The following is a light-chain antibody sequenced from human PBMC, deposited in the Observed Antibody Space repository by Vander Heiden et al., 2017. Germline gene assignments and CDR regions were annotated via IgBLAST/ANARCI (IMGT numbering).Light chain of an antibody. CDR1: QSVSSY. Sequence: EIVFTQSPATLSLSPGERATLPCRASQSVSSYLAWYQQKPGQAPGLLIHDASKRATGIPARFSGSGSGTDFTLTISSLEPEDFAVYYCQQRSNWPPLYTFGQGTKLEIK. V-gene: IGKV3-11*01. J-gene: IGKJ2*01. CDR2: DAS. CDR3: QQRSNWPPLYT.